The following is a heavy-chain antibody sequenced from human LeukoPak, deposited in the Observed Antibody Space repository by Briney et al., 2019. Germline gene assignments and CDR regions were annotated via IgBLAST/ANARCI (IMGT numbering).Heavy chain of an antibody. D-gene: IGHD2-21*02. Sequence: SETLSLTCAVYGGSFSGYYWSWIRQPPGKGLEWIGEINHSGSTNYNPSLKSRVTISVDTSKNQFSLKLSSVTAADTAVYYCARTVVTGTLDAFDIWGQGTMVTVSS. V-gene: IGHV4-34*01. CDR3: ARTVVTGTLDAFDI. CDR2: INHSGST. J-gene: IGHJ3*02. CDR1: GGSFSGYY.